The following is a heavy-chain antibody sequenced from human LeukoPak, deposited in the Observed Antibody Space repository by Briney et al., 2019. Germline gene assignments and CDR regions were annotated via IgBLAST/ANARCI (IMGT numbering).Heavy chain of an antibody. CDR2: IYPGDSDT. D-gene: IGHD1-26*01. V-gene: IGHV5-51*01. J-gene: IGHJ4*02. Sequence: GESLKISCKGSGYSFTSYWIGWVRQLPGKGLEWMGIIYPGDSDTRYSPSFQGQVTISADKSISTAYLQWSSLKASDTAMYYCARRRGSGSYDACYFDYWGQGTLVTVSS. CDR1: GYSFTSYW. CDR3: ARRRGSGSYDACYFDY.